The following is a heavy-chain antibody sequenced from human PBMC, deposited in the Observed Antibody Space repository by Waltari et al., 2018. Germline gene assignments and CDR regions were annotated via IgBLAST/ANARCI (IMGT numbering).Heavy chain of an antibody. CDR2: IKRKANNYAT. Sequence: EVQLVESGGGLVHPGGSLKLSCTASGFIFGDSAMHWVRQASGKGLEWVGRIKRKANNYATMYGASVKGRFTISRDDSTNTAYLQMNSLKSDDTAVYYCTSDTSRWDDYYSDYWGQGTLVTVSS. CDR3: TSDTSRWDDYYSDY. J-gene: IGHJ4*02. V-gene: IGHV3-73*02. CDR1: GFIFGDSA. D-gene: IGHD1-1*01.